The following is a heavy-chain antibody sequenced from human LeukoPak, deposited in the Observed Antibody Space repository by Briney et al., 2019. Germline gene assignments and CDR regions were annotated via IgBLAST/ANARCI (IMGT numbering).Heavy chain of an antibody. CDR3: ATAPYYYDSSGYYF. CDR2: FDPEDGET. J-gene: IGHJ4*02. Sequence: ASVKVSCKVSGYTLTELSMHWVRQAPGKGLEWMGGFDPEDGETIYAQKFQGRVTMTEDTSTDTAYTELSSLRSEDTAVYYCATAPYYYDSSGYYFWGQGTLVTVSS. CDR1: GYTLTELS. D-gene: IGHD3-22*01. V-gene: IGHV1-24*01.